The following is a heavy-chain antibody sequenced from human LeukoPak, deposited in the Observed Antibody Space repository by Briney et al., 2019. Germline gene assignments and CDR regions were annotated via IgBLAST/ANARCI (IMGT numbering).Heavy chain of an antibody. V-gene: IGHV3-11*01. CDR1: GFTFSDYY. CDR2: ISSSSSTI. CDR3: AREASSSWYGGWFDP. Sequence: GGSLRLPCAASGFTFSDYYMSWIRQAPGKGLEWVSYISSSSSTIYYADSVKGRFTISRDNAKNSLYLQMNSLRAEDTALYYCAREASSSWYGGWFDPWGQGTLVTVSS. J-gene: IGHJ5*02. D-gene: IGHD6-13*01.